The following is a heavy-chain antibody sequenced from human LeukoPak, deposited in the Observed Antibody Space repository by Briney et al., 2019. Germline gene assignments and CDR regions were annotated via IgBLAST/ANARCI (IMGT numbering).Heavy chain of an antibody. CDR1: GGTFSSYA. D-gene: IGHD3-22*01. V-gene: IGHV1-69*01. CDR2: IIPIFGTA. CDR3: ARERYYYDSSGNMIDY. J-gene: IGHJ4*02. Sequence: ASVKVSCKASGGTFSSYAISWVRQAPGQGLEWMGGIIPIFGTANYAQKFQGRVTITADESTSTAYMELSSLRSEDTAVYYCARERYYYDSSGNMIDYWGQGTLVTVSS.